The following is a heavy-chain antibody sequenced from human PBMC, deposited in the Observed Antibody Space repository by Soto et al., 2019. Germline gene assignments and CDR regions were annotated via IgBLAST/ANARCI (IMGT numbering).Heavy chain of an antibody. V-gene: IGHV3-7*01. J-gene: IGHJ6*02. CDR2: IKQDGSEK. CDR1: GFTFSSYW. D-gene: IGHD3-3*01. CDR3: ARRGGGLLWNYYKGMDV. Sequence: GGSLRLSCAASGFTFSSYWMSWVRQAPGKGLEWVANIKQDGSEKYYVDSVKGRFTISRDNAKNSLYLQMNSLKAEDTAVYYCARRGGGLLWNYYKGMDVWGQGTMVTGYS.